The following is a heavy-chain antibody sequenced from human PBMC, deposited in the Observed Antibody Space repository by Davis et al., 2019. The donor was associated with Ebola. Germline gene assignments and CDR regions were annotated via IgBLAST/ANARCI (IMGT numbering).Heavy chain of an antibody. V-gene: IGHV3-9*03. Sequence: PGGSLRLSCAASGFTFDDYAMHWVRQAPGKGLEWVAGINWNSRNIDYADSVKGRFTISRDNAKNSLYLQMNSLRAEDMGLYFCAKATIPVAGTYFDYWGQGTLVTVSS. CDR1: GFTFDDYA. CDR3: AKATIPVAGTYFDY. CDR2: INWNSRNI. D-gene: IGHD6-19*01. J-gene: IGHJ4*02.